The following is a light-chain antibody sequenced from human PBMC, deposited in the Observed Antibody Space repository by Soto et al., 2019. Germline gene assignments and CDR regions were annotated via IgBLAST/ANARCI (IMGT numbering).Light chain of an antibody. CDR3: SSYTNINTRACV. CDR1: SGDIGSYNR. Sequence: QSVLTQPASVSGSPGQSITISCTGTSGDIGSYNRVSWYQQHPGKAPKLIIYEVTDRPSGVSNRFSGSKSGNTASLTISGLQAEDEAGYYCSSYTNINTRACVFGTGTQLTVL. V-gene: IGLV2-14*01. CDR2: EVT. J-gene: IGLJ7*01.